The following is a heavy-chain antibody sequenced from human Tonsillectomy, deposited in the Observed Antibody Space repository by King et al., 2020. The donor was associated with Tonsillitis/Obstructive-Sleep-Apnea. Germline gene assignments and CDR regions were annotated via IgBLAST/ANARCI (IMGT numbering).Heavy chain of an antibody. Sequence: QLVQSGAEVKKPGASVKVSCKASGYTFTSYYMHWVRQAPGQGLEWMGIINSSDGSTNCAQKFHGRVTMTRDTSTSTVYMELSSLRSEDTAVYYCARDQGVAEGPLDYWGQGTLVTVSS. CDR1: GYTFTSYY. CDR3: ARDQGVAEGPLDY. J-gene: IGHJ4*02. CDR2: INSSDGST. V-gene: IGHV1-46*01. D-gene: IGHD3-3*01.